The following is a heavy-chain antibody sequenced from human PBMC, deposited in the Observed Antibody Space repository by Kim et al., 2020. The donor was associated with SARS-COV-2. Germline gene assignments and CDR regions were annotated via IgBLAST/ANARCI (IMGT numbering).Heavy chain of an antibody. CDR1: GYTFSGYG. CDR3: ARGGGGTIYGMAV. CDR2: INTKTGHP. D-gene: IGHD3-3*02. V-gene: IGHV7-4-1*02. Sequence: ASVKVSCKASGYTFSGYGLNWVRQAPGRGLEWMGWINTKTGHPMYAQGFTGRFVFSLDTSVGTAYLEISSLRVEDTAFYYCARGGGGTIYGMAVWGQG. J-gene: IGHJ1*01.